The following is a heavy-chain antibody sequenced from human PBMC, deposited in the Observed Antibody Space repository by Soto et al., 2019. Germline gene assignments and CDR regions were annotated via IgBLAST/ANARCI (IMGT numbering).Heavy chain of an antibody. CDR2: ISGSGGST. Sequence: EVQLLESGGGLVQPGGSLRLSCAASGFTFSSYAMSWVRQAPGKGLEWVSAISGSGGSTYYADSVKGRFTISRDNSKNTLYLQMNSLRAEDTAVYYCAKGKGMNGYSYGYSFDYWGQGTLVTVS. CDR3: AKGKGMNGYSYGYSFDY. J-gene: IGHJ4*02. D-gene: IGHD5-18*01. V-gene: IGHV3-23*01. CDR1: GFTFSSYA.